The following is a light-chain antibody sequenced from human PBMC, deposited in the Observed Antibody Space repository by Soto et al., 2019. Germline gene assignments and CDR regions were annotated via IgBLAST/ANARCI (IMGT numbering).Light chain of an antibody. CDR1: QSVSSY. CDR3: QQRSNWQYT. CDR2: DAS. J-gene: IGKJ2*01. V-gene: IGKV3-11*01. Sequence: EIVLTQSPATLSLSPGERATLSCRASQSVSSYLAWYQQKPGQAPRLLIYDASNRATGIPARFSGCGSGTDFTLTISSLEPEDFAVYYCQQRSNWQYTFGQGTKLEIK.